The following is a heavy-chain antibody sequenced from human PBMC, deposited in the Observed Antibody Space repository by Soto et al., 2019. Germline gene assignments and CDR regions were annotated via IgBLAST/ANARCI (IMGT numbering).Heavy chain of an antibody. CDR3: AVSGDYYYGMDV. CDR1: GFTFSSYG. Sequence: QVQLVESGGGVVQPGRSLRLSCAASGFTFSSYGMHWVRQAPGKGLEWVAVIWYDGSNKYYADSVKGRFTISRDNSKNTLYLQMNSLRAEDTAVYYRAVSGDYYYGMDVWGQGTTVTVSS. D-gene: IGHD7-27*01. CDR2: IWYDGSNK. J-gene: IGHJ6*02. V-gene: IGHV3-33*01.